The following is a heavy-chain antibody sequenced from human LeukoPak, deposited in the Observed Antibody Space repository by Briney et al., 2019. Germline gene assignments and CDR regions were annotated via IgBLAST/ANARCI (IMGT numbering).Heavy chain of an antibody. CDR1: GFTVSSNY. CDR2: IYSGGST. J-gene: IGHJ4*02. Sequence: GGSLRLSCAASGFTVSSNYMSWVRQAPGKGLEWVSVIYSGGSTYYADSVKGRFTISRDNSKNTLYLQMNSLRAEDTAVYYCARIVVVGATGFGYFDYWGQGTLVTVSS. CDR3: ARIVVVGATGFGYFDY. V-gene: IGHV3-66*02. D-gene: IGHD2-15*01.